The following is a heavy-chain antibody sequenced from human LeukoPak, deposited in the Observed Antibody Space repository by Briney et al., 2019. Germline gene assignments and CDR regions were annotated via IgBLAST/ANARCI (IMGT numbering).Heavy chain of an antibody. V-gene: IGHV4-31*03. CDR2: IYYSGST. CDR1: GGSISSGGYY. D-gene: IGHD6-13*01. Sequence: PSQTLSLTCTVSGGSISSGGYYWSWIRQHPGKGLEWIGYIYYSGSTYYNPSLKSRVTISVDTSKNQFSLKLSSVTAEDTAVYYCATIAVPGTWYFDLWGRGTLVTVSS. CDR3: ATIAVPGTWYFDL. J-gene: IGHJ2*01.